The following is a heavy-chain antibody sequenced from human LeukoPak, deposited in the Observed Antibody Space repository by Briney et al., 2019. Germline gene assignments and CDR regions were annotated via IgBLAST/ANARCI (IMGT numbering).Heavy chain of an antibody. J-gene: IGHJ4*02. D-gene: IGHD5-24*01. CDR1: GGSFSGYY. V-gene: IGHV4-34*01. CDR3: ARGLRDGYIEYYFDY. Sequence: SETLSLTCAVYGGSFSGYYWSWIRQPPGKGLEWIGEINHSGSTNYNPSLKSRVTISGDTSKNQFSLKLSSVTAADTAVYYCARGLRDGYIEYYFDYWGQGTLVTVSS. CDR2: INHSGST.